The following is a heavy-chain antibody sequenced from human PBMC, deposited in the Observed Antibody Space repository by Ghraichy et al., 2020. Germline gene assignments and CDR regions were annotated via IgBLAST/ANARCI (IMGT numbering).Heavy chain of an antibody. J-gene: IGHJ6*02. CDR3: ARHDGDSGYAMDV. D-gene: IGHD4-17*01. V-gene: IGHV3-7*01. CDR1: GFTFSNYW. CDR2: IKQDGSEK. Sequence: LSLTCAASGFTFSNYWMTWVRQAPGKGLEWVGNIKQDGSEKYYVDSVKGRFTFSRENAKNSLYLQMNSLRAEDTAVYYCARHDGDSGYAMDVWGQGTTVSVSS.